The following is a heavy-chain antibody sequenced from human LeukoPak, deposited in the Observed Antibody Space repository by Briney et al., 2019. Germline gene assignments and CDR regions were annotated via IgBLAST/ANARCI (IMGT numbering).Heavy chain of an antibody. V-gene: IGHV4-39*07. Sequence: PSETLSLTCTVSGGSISSSSYYWGWIRQPPGKGLEWIGSIYYSGSTYYNPSLKSRVTISVDTSKNQFSLKLSSVTAADTAVYYCARVLVVAATIDYWGQGTLVTVSS. D-gene: IGHD2-15*01. J-gene: IGHJ4*02. CDR3: ARVLVVAATIDY. CDR1: GGSISSSSYY. CDR2: IYYSGST.